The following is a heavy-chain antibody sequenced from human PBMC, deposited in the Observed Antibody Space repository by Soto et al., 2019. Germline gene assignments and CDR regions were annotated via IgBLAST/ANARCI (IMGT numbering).Heavy chain of an antibody. V-gene: IGHV1-46*03. Sequence: QVQLVQSEAEVKKPGASVKVSCKASGYTFTSYYMHWVRQAPGQGLEWMGIINPSGGSTSYAQKFQGRVTMTRDTSTVYMELSSLRSEDAAVYYCARVYPSDTRYGYVCNNCFVLWGQGTLVSVSS. CDR2: INPSGGST. CDR3: ARVYPSDTRYGYVCNNCFVL. CDR1: GYTFTSYY. J-gene: IGHJ5*02. D-gene: IGHD5-18*01.